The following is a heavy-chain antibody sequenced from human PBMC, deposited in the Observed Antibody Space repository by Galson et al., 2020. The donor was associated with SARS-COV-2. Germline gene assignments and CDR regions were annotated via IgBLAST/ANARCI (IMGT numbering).Heavy chain of an antibody. V-gene: IGHV1-69*13. Sequence: SVKVSCKASGGTFSSYAISWVRQAPGQGLEWMGGIIPIFGTANYAQKFQGRVTITADESTSTAYMELSSLRSEDTAVYYCARLAGCSGGSCYSYDYYGMDVWGQGTTVTVSS. CDR3: ARLAGCSGGSCYSYDYYGMDV. D-gene: IGHD2-15*01. CDR2: IIPIFGTA. CDR1: GGTFSSYA. J-gene: IGHJ6*02.